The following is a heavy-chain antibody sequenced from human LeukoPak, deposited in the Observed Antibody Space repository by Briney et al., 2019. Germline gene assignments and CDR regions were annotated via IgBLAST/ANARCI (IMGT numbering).Heavy chain of an antibody. CDR3: ARVRGYCSSTSCSFDP. V-gene: IGHV3-7*01. Sequence: GGSLRLSCAASGFTFSSYWMSWVRQAPGKGLEWVANIKQDGSEKYYVDSVKGRFTISRDNAKNSLYLQMNSLRAEDTAVYYCARVRGYCSSTSCSFDPWGQGTLVTVSS. CDR2: IKQDGSEK. D-gene: IGHD2-2*01. J-gene: IGHJ5*02. CDR1: GFTFSSYW.